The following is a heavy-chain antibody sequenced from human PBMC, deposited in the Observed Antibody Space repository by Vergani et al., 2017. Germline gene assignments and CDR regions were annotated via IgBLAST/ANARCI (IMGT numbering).Heavy chain of an antibody. Sequence: QVELVQSGAEVKKPGASVKVSCKASGYTFTSYYMHWVRQAPGQGLEWMGIINPSGGSTSYAQKFQGRVTMTRDTSTSTVYMEPSSLRSEDTAVYYCAREGGIPGLTNWGQGTLVTVSS. CDR1: GYTFTSYY. J-gene: IGHJ4*02. CDR2: INPSGGST. CDR3: AREGGIPGLTN. V-gene: IGHV1-46*03. D-gene: IGHD3-16*01.